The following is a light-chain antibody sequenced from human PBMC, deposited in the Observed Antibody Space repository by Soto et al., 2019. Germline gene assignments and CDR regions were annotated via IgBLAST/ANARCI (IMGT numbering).Light chain of an antibody. CDR1: QSVGSS. CDR2: DAS. CDR3: LQRSNWA. J-gene: IGKJ1*01. Sequence: EIVLTQSAATLSLSPGERATLSCRASQSVGSSLAWYQQKPGQAPRLLIYDASNRATGIPARFSGSGSGTDFTLTISSLEPEDFAVYYCLQRSNWAFGQGTKVEIK. V-gene: IGKV3-11*01.